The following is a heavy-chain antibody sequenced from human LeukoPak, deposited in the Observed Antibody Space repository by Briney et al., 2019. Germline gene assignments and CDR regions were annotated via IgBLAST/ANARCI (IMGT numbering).Heavy chain of an antibody. V-gene: IGHV1-8*01. CDR1: GYTFTSYD. CDR3: ARQEEYCTNGVCYENWFDP. D-gene: IGHD2-8*01. CDR2: MNPNSGNT. J-gene: IGHJ5*02. Sequence: ASVKASCKASGYTFTSYDINWVRQATGQGLEWMGWMNPNSGNTGYAQKFQGRVTMTRNTSISTAYMELSSLRSEDTAVYYCARQEEYCTNGVCYENWFDPWGQGTLVTVSS.